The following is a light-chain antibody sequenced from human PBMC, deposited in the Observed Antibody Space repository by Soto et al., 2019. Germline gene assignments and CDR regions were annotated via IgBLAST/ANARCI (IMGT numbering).Light chain of an antibody. CDR1: SGDVGGYNY. CDR3: CSYAGSYTHYV. J-gene: IGLJ1*01. CDR2: DVS. Sequence: QSVLTQPRSVSGAAGQAVTISCTGTSGDVGGYNYVSWYQEHPGEAPKLMIYDVSKRPSGVPDRFSGSKSGNTASLTISGLQAEDEADYYCCSYAGSYTHYVFGTGTKVTVL. V-gene: IGLV2-11*01.